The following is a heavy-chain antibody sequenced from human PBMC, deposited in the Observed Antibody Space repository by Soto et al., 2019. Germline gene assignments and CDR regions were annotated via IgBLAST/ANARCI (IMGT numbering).Heavy chain of an antibody. V-gene: IGHV4-34*01. D-gene: IGHD4-17*01. Sequence: SETLSLTCSVYGGSFSGYYWSWIRQPPGKGLEWIGEINHSGSTNYNPSLKSRVTISVDTSKNQFSLKLSSVTAADTAVYYCARGRGTFRRYGDFDYWGQGTLVTV. CDR3: ARGRGTFRRYGDFDY. CDR1: GGSFSGYY. CDR2: INHSGST. J-gene: IGHJ4*02.